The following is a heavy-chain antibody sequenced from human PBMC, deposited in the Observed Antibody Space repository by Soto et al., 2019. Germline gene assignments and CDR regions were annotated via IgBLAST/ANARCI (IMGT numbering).Heavy chain of an antibody. Sequence: SLRLSCAASGFTFDDYAMHWVRQAPGKGLEWVSGISWNSGSIGYADSVKGRFTISRDNSKNTLYLQMNSLRAEDTAVYYCAKGGQDYYYYGMDVWGQGTTVTVSS. V-gene: IGHV3-9*01. CDR3: AKGGQDYYYYGMDV. J-gene: IGHJ6*02. CDR1: GFTFDDYA. CDR2: ISWNSGSI.